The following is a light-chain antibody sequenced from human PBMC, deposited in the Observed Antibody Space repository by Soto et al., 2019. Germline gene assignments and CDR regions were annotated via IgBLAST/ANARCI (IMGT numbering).Light chain of an antibody. V-gene: IGLV1-47*02. J-gene: IGLJ3*02. CDR2: SNN. Sequence: QTVVTQPPSASGTPGQRVTISCSGSSSNIGSNYVYWYQQLPGTAPKLLIYSNNQRPSGVPDRFSGSKSGTSASLAISGLRSEDEADYYCSAWDDSLSGRVFGGGTTLTVL. CDR3: SAWDDSLSGRV. CDR1: SSNIGSNY.